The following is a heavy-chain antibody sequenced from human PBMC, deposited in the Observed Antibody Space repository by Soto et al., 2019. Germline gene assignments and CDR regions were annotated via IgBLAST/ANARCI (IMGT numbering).Heavy chain of an antibody. CDR3: AXXANXDYVWVDF. D-gene: IGHD3-16*01. Sequence: QVQVVQSGAEVKKPGASVKVSCKASGYTFSSYGIGWVRQAPGQGLEWMGWIRAYNGNTNYAQNLQGRVTMTTDTSTSTAYMELRSLRSDDTAVYYCAXXANXDYVWVDFWGQGTLVTVSS. CDR2: IRAYNGNT. J-gene: IGHJ4*02. CDR1: GYTFSSYG. V-gene: IGHV1-18*04.